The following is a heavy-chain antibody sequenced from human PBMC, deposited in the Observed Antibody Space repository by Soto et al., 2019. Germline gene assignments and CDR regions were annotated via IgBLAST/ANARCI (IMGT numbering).Heavy chain of an antibody. Sequence: EVQLVESGGGLVQPGGSLRLSCAASGFTFSSYSMNWVRQAPGKGLEWVSYISSSSSTIYYADSVKGRFTISRDNAKNSLYLQMNSLRDEDTAVYYCARDGNTYYYDSSGYYYDYWGQGTLVTVSS. D-gene: IGHD3-22*01. V-gene: IGHV3-48*02. CDR1: GFTFSSYS. CDR2: ISSSSSTI. CDR3: ARDGNTYYYDSSGYYYDY. J-gene: IGHJ4*02.